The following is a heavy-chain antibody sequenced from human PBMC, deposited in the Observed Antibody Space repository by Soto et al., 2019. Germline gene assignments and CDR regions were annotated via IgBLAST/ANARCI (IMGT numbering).Heavy chain of an antibody. CDR1: GCTFTGYY. CDR3: AKSGQASDV. D-gene: IGHD5-12*01. CDR2: INPNSGDT. J-gene: IGHJ6*02. V-gene: IGHV1-2*02. Sequence: GXSVKGSCKASGCTFTGYYMHWVRQAPGQGLEWMGWINPNSGDTKYAEKFQDRVTMTRDTSISSAYMELSSLRSHDPAVYYSAKSGQASDVWREATTVTVS.